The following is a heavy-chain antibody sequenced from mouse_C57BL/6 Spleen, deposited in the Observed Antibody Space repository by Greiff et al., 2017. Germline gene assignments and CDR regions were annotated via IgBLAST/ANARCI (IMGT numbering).Heavy chain of an antibody. Sequence: VQLQQPGAELVRPGSSVKLSCKASGYTFTSYWLEWVKQRPGQGLEWIGNIYPSDSETHYNQKFKDKATLTVDKSSSTDYMQISGLTSEDSACYYCAREGPGYCFDYWGQGTTLTVSS. V-gene: IGHV1-61*01. D-gene: IGHD1-2*01. J-gene: IGHJ2*01. CDR1: GYTFTSYW. CDR2: IYPSDSET. CDR3: AREGPGYCFDY.